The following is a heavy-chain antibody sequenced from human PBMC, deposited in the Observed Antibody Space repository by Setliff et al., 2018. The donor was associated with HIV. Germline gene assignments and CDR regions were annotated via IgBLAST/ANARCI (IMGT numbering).Heavy chain of an antibody. J-gene: IGHJ5*02. D-gene: IGHD2-21*02. CDR2: IFYTGTT. V-gene: IGHV4-39*07. CDR1: GGSISRGSYY. CDR3: ASHDCGGDCAINWFDP. Sequence: PSETLSLTCTVSGGSISRGSYYWSWIRQPAGKRLEWIGSIFYTGTTYYNPSLKSRVTLSLDTSKNQFSLGLTPVTAAVTAVYYCASHDCGGDCAINWFDPWGQGTLVTVSS.